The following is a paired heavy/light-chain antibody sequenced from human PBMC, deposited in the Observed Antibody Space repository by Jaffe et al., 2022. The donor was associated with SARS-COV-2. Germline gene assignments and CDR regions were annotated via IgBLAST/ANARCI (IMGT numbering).Light chain of an antibody. J-gene: IGKJ4*01. Sequence: DAVLTQSPLSLPVTLGQPASISCRSSQSLLYSDGNTYLNWFQQRPGQSPRRLIYKVSNRDSGVPDRFSGSGSGTDFTLKISRVEAEDVGVYYCMQGTHWPLTFGGGTKVEI. CDR1: QSLLYSDGNTY. CDR2: KVS. CDR3: MQGTHWPLT. V-gene: IGKV2-30*01.
Heavy chain of an antibody. V-gene: IGHV3-30-3*01. CDR3: ARDPVPDGDYVWWGMDV. J-gene: IGHJ6*02. D-gene: IGHD4-17*01. CDR2: ASFDGANI. Sequence: QVQLVESGGGVVQPGRSLRLSCAASGFTFSRYAMHWVRQAPGKGLEGVAVASFDGANIYYANSVKGRFTISRDNSQNTLYLQMNSLRAEDTAVYYCARDPVPDGDYVWWGMDVWGQGTTVTVSS. CDR1: GFTFSRYA.